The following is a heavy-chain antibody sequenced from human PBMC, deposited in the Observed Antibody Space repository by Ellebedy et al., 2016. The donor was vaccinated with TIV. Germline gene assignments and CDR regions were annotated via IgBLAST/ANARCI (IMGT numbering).Heavy chain of an antibody. CDR2: ISSSGTYI. CDR3: ARPAEAYSSSWYDFDC. J-gene: IGHJ4*02. D-gene: IGHD6-13*01. Sequence: GESLKISCVSSGFTFSSFTMNWVRQAPGKGLEWVSSISSSGTYIHYGDSVKGRFTISRDNAKNSLYLQMNSLRVEDTAIYYCARPAEAYSSSWYDFDCWGQGTLVAVSS. V-gene: IGHV3-21*01. CDR1: GFTFSSFT.